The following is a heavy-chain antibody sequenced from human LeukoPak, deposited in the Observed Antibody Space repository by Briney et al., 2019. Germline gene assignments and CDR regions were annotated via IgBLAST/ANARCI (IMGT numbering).Heavy chain of an antibody. D-gene: IGHD3-10*01. CDR3: ARGIRVSHMVRGVTCWFDP. CDR2: INHGGRT. CDR1: GGSFIGYY. J-gene: IGHJ5*02. V-gene: IGHV4-34*01. Sequence: SETLSLTCAVYGGSFIGYYGSWVRQPRGKGLGWVGEINHGGRTNYNPSLKGRFTRSVDTSKHHFSLKLSSVTAAGTAVYYCARGIRVSHMVRGVTCWFDPWGQGTLVTVSS.